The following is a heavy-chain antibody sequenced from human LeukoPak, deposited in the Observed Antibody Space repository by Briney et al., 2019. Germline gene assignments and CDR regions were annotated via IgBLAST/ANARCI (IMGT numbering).Heavy chain of an antibody. CDR3: AKDLGDIVATLDY. CDR2: IWYDGSNK. V-gene: IGHV3-33*06. J-gene: IGHJ4*02. D-gene: IGHD5-12*01. CDR1: GFTFSSYG. Sequence: PGGSLRLSCAASGFTFSSYGMHWVRQAPGKGLEWVAVIWYDGSNKYYADPVKGRFTISRDNSKNTLYLQMNSLRAEDTAVYYCAKDLGDIVATLDYWGQGTLVTVSS.